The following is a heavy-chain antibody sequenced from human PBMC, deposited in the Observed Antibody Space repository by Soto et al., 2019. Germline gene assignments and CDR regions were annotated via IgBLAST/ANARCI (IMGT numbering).Heavy chain of an antibody. V-gene: IGHV1-8*01. J-gene: IGHJ4*02. CDR3: ARGRASGSYYLLEY. CDR2: INPNSGKI. D-gene: IGHD3-10*01. Sequence: ASVKVSCKASGDTFTTYDINWLRQASGHGLEWMGWINPNSGKIGYAQRFQGRVTMTRDTAIRTAYMEVSSLRSDDTAVYYCARGRASGSYYLLEYWGQGTLVTLSS. CDR1: GDTFTTYD.